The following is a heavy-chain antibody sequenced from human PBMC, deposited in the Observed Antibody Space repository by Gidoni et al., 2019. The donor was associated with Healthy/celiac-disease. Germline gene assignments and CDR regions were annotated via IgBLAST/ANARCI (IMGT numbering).Heavy chain of an antibody. V-gene: IGHV1-69*02. CDR3: ASPMGYSYGYSFDY. J-gene: IGHJ4*02. D-gene: IGHD5-18*01. Sequence: KFQGRVTITADKSTSTAYMELSSLRSEDTAVYYCASPMGYSYGYSFDYWGQGTLVTVS.